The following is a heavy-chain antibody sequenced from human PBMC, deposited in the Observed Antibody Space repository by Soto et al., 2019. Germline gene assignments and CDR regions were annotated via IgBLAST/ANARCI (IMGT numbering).Heavy chain of an antibody. J-gene: IGHJ6*02. Sequence: GESLKISCKGSGYSFTSYWIGWVRQMPGKGLEWMGIIYPGDSDTRYSPSFQGQVTISADKSISTAYLQWSSLKASDTAMYYCARGYYDFWSGYYEYYYYYYGIDVWGQGTTVTVSS. CDR3: ARGYYDFWSGYYEYYYYYYGIDV. CDR2: IYPGDSDT. D-gene: IGHD3-3*01. V-gene: IGHV5-51*01. CDR1: GYSFTSYW.